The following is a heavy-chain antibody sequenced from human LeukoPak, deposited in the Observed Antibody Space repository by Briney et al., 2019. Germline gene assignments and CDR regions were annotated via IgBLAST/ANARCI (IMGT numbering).Heavy chain of an antibody. D-gene: IGHD6-13*01. CDR2: IWYDGSNK. CDR3: AKTLRSNWPDDAFDI. J-gene: IGHJ3*02. Sequence: PGGSLRPSCAASGFIFSSYGMHWVRQAPGKGLEWVAVIWYDGSNKYYADSVKGRFTTSRENSKNTLYLQMNTLRAEDTAVYYCAKTLRSNWPDDAFDIWGQGTMVTVSS. V-gene: IGHV3-33*06. CDR1: GFIFSSYG.